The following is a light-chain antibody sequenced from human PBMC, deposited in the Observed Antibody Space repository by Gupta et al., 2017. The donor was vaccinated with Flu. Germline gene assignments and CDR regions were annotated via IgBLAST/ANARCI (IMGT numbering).Light chain of an antibody. CDR3: QQSYTTWT. CDR1: KKVGSY. CDR2: AAS. J-gene: IGKJ1*01. Sequence: DIQMTQSPSSLSASVGDTFTIACRESKKVGSYLNWYQTKTGKAPKLLIFAASRFKRGGPSSFCGCGEYKDFTHTSNRRQDEDCAYYYGQQSYTTWTFGQGTKVDIK. V-gene: IGKV1-39*01.